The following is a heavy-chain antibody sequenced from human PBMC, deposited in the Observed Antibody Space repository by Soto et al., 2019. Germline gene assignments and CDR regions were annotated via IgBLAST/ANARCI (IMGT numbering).Heavy chain of an antibody. V-gene: IGHV3-30*18. D-gene: IGHD2-8*02. CDR1: RFTFSSYP. J-gene: IGHJ3*02. Sequence: QVQLVESGGGVVQPGRSLRLSCAASRFTFSSYPMHWVRQAPGRGLEWVAVISYDGTNKYYANSVKGRLTIARDNSKSTLFLLMNSLRPDDTAVYYCVKGGGWDAFDNWCQGTMVAVSS. CDR2: ISYDGTNK. CDR3: VKGGGWDAFDN.